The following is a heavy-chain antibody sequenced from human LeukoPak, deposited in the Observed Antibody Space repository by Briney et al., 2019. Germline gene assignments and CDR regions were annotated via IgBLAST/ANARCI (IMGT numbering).Heavy chain of an antibody. Sequence: ASETLSLTCTVSGGSISITTYYWGWIRQPPGKGLEWIWTIYFSGSTYYNPSLKRRVTISVDTSKNQFSLTMSSVTAADTAVYYCANLGYYNYGMDVWGQGTTVTVSS. CDR2: IYFSGST. J-gene: IGHJ6*02. V-gene: IGHV4-39*01. CDR3: ANLGYYNYGMDV. CDR1: GGSISITTYY.